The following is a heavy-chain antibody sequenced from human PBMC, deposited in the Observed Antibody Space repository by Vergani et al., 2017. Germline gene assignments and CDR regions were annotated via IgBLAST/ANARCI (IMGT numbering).Heavy chain of an antibody. CDR3: ARQVSGYSYGSGHMDV. V-gene: IGHV4-59*01. D-gene: IGHD5-18*01. J-gene: IGHJ6*03. CDR1: GGSISSYY. CDR2: IYYSGST. Sequence: QVQLQESGPGLVKPSETLSLTCTVSGGSISSYYWSWIRQPPGKGLEWIGYIYYSGSTNYNPSLKSRVTISVDTSKNQLSLKLSSVTAADTAVYYCARQVSGYSYGSGHMDVWRKGTTVTVSS.